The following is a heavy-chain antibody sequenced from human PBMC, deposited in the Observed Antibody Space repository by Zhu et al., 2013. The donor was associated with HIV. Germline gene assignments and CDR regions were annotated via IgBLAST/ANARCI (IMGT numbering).Heavy chain of an antibody. J-gene: IGHJ6*02. Sequence: QVQLVQSGAEVKKPGASVKVSCKASGYTFTSYDINWVRQATGQGLEWMGWMNPNSGNTGYAQKFQGRVTMTRNTSISTAYMELSSLRSEDTAVYYCARAAYYDFLRVYYYGMDVWGRRDRRSPSP. CDR1: GYTFTSYD. CDR3: ARAAYYDFLRVYYYGMDV. V-gene: IGHV1-8*01. CDR2: MNPNSGNT. D-gene: IGHD3-3*01.